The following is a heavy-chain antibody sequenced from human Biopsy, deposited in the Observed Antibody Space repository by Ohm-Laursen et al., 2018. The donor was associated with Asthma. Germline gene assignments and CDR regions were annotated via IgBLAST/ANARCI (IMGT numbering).Heavy chain of an antibody. V-gene: IGHV1-69*13. J-gene: IGHJ6*02. Sequence: GASVKVSCKASGDSFSNYAISWVRQAPGQGLEWMGGLIPVLGTPDHAQMFESRVTITADESTSTAYMELSSLSSEDTAVYYCARGYSGSDRIVYYYSGLEVWGQGTTVTVSS. CDR1: GDSFSNYA. CDR2: LIPVLGTP. CDR3: ARGYSGSDRIVYYYSGLEV. D-gene: IGHD5-12*01.